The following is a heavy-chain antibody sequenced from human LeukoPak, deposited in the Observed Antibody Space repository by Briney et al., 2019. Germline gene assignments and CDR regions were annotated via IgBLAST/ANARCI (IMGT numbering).Heavy chain of an antibody. D-gene: IGHD1-26*01. CDR3: ASSVSYHSFPN. J-gene: IGHJ4*02. Sequence: PSEPLSLTCTVSGRSLSSRYYFWGWLRQPTEKGLEWVGNINYRGTSFYNPSLKSRVYINVDTSKNQFSLYPGSLTAADTAVYYCASSVSYHSFPNWGQGTLVTVSS. CDR1: GRSLSSRYYF. CDR2: INYRGTS. V-gene: IGHV4-39*01.